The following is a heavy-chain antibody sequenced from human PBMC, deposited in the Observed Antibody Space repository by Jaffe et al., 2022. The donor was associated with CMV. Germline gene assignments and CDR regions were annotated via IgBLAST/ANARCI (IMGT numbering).Heavy chain of an antibody. CDR2: INPNSGGT. CDR3: ARSRGFGSSSWYQNNSYYPGLNWFDP. J-gene: IGHJ5*02. CDR1: GYTFTGYY. D-gene: IGHD6-13*01. V-gene: IGHV1-2*04. Sequence: QVQLVQSGAEVKKPGASVKVSCKASGYTFTGYYMHWVRQAPGQGLEWMGWINPNSGGTNYAQKFQGWVTMTRDTSISTAYMELSRLRSDDTAVYYCARSRGFGSSSWYQNNSYYPGLNWFDPWGQGTLVTVSS.